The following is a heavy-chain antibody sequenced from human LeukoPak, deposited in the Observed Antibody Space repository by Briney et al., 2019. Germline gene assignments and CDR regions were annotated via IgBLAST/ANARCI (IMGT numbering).Heavy chain of an antibody. V-gene: IGHV3-23*01. D-gene: IGHD4-17*01. CDR3: ARQGHTVPTGY. CDR2: ISGSGDRT. CDR1: GFTFSTYA. J-gene: IGHJ4*02. Sequence: GGSLRLSCAASGFTFSTYAMSWVRQAPGKGLEWVSTISGSGDRTYYADSVKGRFTISRDNSKNTLYLQMNSLKASDTAMYYCARQGHTVPTGYWGQGTLVTVSS.